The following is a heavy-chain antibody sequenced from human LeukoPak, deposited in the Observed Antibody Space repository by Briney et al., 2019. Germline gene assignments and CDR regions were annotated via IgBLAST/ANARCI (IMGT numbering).Heavy chain of an antibody. V-gene: IGHV3-23*01. CDR1: GFTFSSYA. D-gene: IGHD2-15*01. Sequence: GGSLRLSCAASGFTFSSYAMSWVRQAPGKGLEWVSAISGSGGSTYYADSVKGRFTISRDNSKNTLYLQMNSLRAEDTAVYYCASDCSGGSCYYHYYGMDVWGKGTTVTVSS. J-gene: IGHJ6*04. CDR3: ASDCSGGSCYYHYYGMDV. CDR2: ISGSGGST.